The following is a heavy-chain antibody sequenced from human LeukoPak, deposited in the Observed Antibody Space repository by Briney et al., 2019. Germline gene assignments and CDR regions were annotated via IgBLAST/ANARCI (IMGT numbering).Heavy chain of an antibody. V-gene: IGHV3-33*01. CDR1: GFTFSDYG. CDR2: IWYDGSKK. D-gene: IGHD6-6*01. Sequence: GGSLRLSCAASGFTFSDYGIHWVRQAPGQGLEWVALIWYDGSKKYYADSVKGRFTISRDNTKNTLYLQLNSLRADVTAVYYCARAHSSSSTFDLWGQGTLVTVSS. J-gene: IGHJ4*02. CDR3: ARAHSSSSTFDL.